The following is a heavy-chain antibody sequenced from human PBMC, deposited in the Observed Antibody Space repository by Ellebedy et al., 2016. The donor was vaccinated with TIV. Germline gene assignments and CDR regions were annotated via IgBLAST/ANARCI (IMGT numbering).Heavy chain of an antibody. D-gene: IGHD4-17*01. CDR3: AKIGVMTGDYSVTFDV. V-gene: IGHV3-23*01. J-gene: IGHJ3*01. CDR2: VGRDDVT. CDR1: AFPLRSSV. Sequence: GESLKISCAASAFPLRSSVMSWVRQAPGKGLEWVSAVGRDDVTYYADYEKGRFAISRDDAQNTLYLQLTRLRAADTALYYCAKIGVMTGDYSVTFDVWGQGTMVIVSS.